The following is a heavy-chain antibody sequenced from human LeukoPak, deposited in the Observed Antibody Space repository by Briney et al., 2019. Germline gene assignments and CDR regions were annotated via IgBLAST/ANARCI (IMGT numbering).Heavy chain of an antibody. CDR3: ARDLAGYSSSWYSPDY. V-gene: IGHV3-33*01. Sequence: GGSLRLSCAASGFTFSSYGMHWVRQAPGKGLEWVAVIWYDGSNKYYADSVKGRFTISRDNSKNTLYLQMNSLRAEDTAVYYCARDLAGYSSSWYSPDYWGQGTLVTVSS. J-gene: IGHJ4*02. CDR1: GFTFSSYG. D-gene: IGHD6-13*01. CDR2: IWYDGSNK.